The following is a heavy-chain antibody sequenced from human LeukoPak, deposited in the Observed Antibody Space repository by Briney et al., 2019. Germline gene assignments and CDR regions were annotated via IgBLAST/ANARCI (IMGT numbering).Heavy chain of an antibody. V-gene: IGHV3-30*02. CDR2: IRHDGSYQ. Sequence: QHWGVLRLSCAAFGFTFSSYGMHWARQTPGKGLEWVAFIRHDGSYQQYADSVKGRFTVSRDNSKDMVYLQMNSLRTEDTAVYYCAKNRDSSDYPRDFDFWGQGTLVTISS. J-gene: IGHJ4*02. D-gene: IGHD3-22*01. CDR1: GFTFSSYG. CDR3: AKNRDSSDYPRDFDF.